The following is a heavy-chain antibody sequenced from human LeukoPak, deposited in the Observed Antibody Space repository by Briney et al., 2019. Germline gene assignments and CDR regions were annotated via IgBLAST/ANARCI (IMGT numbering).Heavy chain of an antibody. Sequence: GGSLRLSCAASGFTFSSYAMSWVRQAPGKGLEWVSAISGSGGSTYYADSVKGRFTISRDNSKNTLYLQMNSLRTEDTAVYYCAKSGDSSGYYYQFDYWGQGTPVTVSS. J-gene: IGHJ4*02. CDR3: AKSGDSSGYYYQFDY. CDR2: ISGSGGST. D-gene: IGHD3-22*01. V-gene: IGHV3-23*01. CDR1: GFTFSSYA.